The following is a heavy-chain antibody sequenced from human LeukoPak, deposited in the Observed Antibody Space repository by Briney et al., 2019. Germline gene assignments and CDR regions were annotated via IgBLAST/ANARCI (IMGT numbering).Heavy chain of an antibody. D-gene: IGHD3-10*01. J-gene: IGHJ4*02. V-gene: IGHV3-30*02. CDR1: GFTFGSYG. CDR2: IRYDGSNK. Sequence: GGSLRLSCAASGFTFGSYGMHWVRQAPGKGLEWVAFIRYDGSNKYYADSVKGRFTISRDNSKNTLYLQMNSLRAEDTAVYYCATAQDGEGAHLLGYWGQGTLVTVSS. CDR3: ATAQDGEGAHLLGY.